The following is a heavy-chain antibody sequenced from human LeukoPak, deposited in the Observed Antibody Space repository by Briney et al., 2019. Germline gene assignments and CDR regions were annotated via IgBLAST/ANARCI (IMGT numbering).Heavy chain of an antibody. V-gene: IGHV4-61*05. CDR3: ARHRGYYDSSGHYRYWYFDL. D-gene: IGHD3-22*01. Sequence: SSETLSLTCTVSGASISSSRYYWGWIRQPPGKGLEWIGYIYDSGNTNYNPSLKSRVTISVDTSKIQFSLKLRSVTAADTAVYYCARHRGYYDSSGHYRYWYFDLWGRGTLVTVS. CDR1: GASISSSRYY. J-gene: IGHJ2*01. CDR2: IYDSGNT.